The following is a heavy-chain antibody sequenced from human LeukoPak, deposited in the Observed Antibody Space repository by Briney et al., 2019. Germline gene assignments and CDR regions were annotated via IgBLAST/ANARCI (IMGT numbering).Heavy chain of an antibody. CDR1: GGSFSGYY. V-gene: IGHV4-34*01. D-gene: IGHD3-3*01. J-gene: IGHJ4*02. CDR2: INHSGST. CDR3: ARGLVGYDFWSGYFGTTFDY. Sequence: SETLSLTCDVYGGSFSGYYWSWIRQPPGKGLEWIGEINHSGSTNYNPSLKSRVTISVDTSKNQFSLKLSSVTAADTAVYYCARGLVGYDFWSGYFGTTFDYWGQGTLVTVSS.